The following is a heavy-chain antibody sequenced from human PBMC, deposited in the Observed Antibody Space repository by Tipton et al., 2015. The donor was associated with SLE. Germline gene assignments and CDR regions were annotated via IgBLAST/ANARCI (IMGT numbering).Heavy chain of an antibody. CDR1: GGSISSGYY. D-gene: IGHD1-1*01. Sequence: TLSLTCTVSGGSISSGYYWGWIRQPPGKGLEWIGSIYHSGSTYYNPSLKSRVTISVDTSKNQFSLKLSSVTAADTAVYYCARRGNGAREGAFDIWGQGTMVTVSS. CDR3: ARRGNGAREGAFDI. CDR2: IYHSGST. V-gene: IGHV4-38-2*02. J-gene: IGHJ3*02.